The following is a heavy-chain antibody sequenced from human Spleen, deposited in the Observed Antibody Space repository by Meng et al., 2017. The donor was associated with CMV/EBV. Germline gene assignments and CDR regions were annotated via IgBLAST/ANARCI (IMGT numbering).Heavy chain of an antibody. V-gene: IGHV3-30*02. Sequence: GESLKISCATSSFTSGSYGMHWVRQAPGKGLEWVAFTRYDGNQKYYADSVKGRFTISRDNSEDTLYLQINSLRTEDTAVYFCAKDSGYYDSSGYYRSTDGFDYWGQGTLVTVSS. D-gene: IGHD3-22*01. CDR2: TRYDGNQK. CDR3: AKDSGYYDSSGYYRSTDGFDY. J-gene: IGHJ4*02. CDR1: SFTSGSYG.